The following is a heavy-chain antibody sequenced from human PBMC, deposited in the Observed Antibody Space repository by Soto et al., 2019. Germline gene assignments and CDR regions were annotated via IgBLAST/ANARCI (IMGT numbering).Heavy chain of an antibody. CDR2: ISGSGIST. Sequence: EVQLLESGGGLVQPGGSLRLSCAASGFTFRNYGFTWVRQAPGRGLEWVSSISGSGISTYHADSVKDRFTISSDNSRNTLYLQMNSLRAEDTAVYYCARHMVRGGPYYDNMDVWGQGTTVTVSS. V-gene: IGHV3-23*01. J-gene: IGHJ6*03. CDR1: GFTFRNYG. CDR3: ARHMVRGGPYYDNMDV. D-gene: IGHD3-10*01.